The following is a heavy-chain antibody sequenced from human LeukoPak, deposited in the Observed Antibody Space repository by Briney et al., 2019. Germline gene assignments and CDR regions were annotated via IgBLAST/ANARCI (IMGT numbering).Heavy chain of an antibody. V-gene: IGHV1-69*05. CDR2: IIPIFGTA. Sequence: SVKVSCKASGGTFSSYAISWVPQAPGQGLEWMGRIIPIFGTANYAQKFQGRVTITTDESTSTAYMELSSLRSEDTAVYYCAIESGSYFGLRYFDYWGQGTLVTVSS. CDR3: AIESGSYFGLRYFDY. CDR1: GGTFSSYA. J-gene: IGHJ4*02. D-gene: IGHD1-26*01.